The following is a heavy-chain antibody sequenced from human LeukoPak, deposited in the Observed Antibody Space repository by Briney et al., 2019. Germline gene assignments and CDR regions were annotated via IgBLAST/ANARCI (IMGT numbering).Heavy chain of an antibody. D-gene: IGHD3-3*01. J-gene: IGHJ6*03. Sequence: SETLSLTCTVSGGSISSYYWSWIRQPPGKGLEWIGYIYYSGSTNYNPSLKSRVTISVDTSKNQFSLKLSSVTAADTAVYYCARAGTIFGAISGPPYYYMDVWGKGTTVTVSS. CDR2: IYYSGST. CDR1: GGSISSYY. CDR3: ARAGTIFGAISGPPYYYMDV. V-gene: IGHV4-59*01.